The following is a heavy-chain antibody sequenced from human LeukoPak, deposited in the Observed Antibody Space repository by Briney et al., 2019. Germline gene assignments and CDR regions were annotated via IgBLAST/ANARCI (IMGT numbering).Heavy chain of an antibody. CDR1: GFTFSSYA. V-gene: IGHV3-23*01. D-gene: IGHD5-18*01. Sequence: PGGSLRLSCAASGFTFSSYAMSWVRQAPGKGLEWVSAISGSGGSTYYADSVKGRLTISRDNAKNSLYLQMNSLRAEDTAVYYCAKDTGVTKTIDYWGQGTLVTVSS. CDR3: AKDTGVTKTIDY. CDR2: ISGSGGST. J-gene: IGHJ4*02.